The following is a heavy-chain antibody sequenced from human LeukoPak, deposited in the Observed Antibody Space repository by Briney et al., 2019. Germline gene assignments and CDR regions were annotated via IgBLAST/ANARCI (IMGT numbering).Heavy chain of an antibody. V-gene: IGHV3-23*01. Sequence: GGSLRLSCAASRFTFTSCAMSWVRLAPGKGLEWVSSVTDNGGATYYADSIKGRFTISRDNSKNMVYLQMDNLRDEDTAIYYCAKRFSYIDYWGQGAPVTVSS. CDR3: AKRFSYIDY. CDR1: RFTFTSCA. CDR2: VTDNGGAT. J-gene: IGHJ4*02. D-gene: IGHD3-16*01.